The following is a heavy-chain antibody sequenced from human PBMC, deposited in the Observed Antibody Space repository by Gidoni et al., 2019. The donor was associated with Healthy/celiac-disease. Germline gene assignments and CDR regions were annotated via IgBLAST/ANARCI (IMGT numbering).Heavy chain of an antibody. CDR1: GGSISSGDYY. J-gene: IGHJ3*02. V-gene: IGHV4-30-4*01. Sequence: QVQLQESGPGLVKPSPTLSLTCTVSGGSISSGDYYWSWIRQPPGKGLEWIGYIYYSGSTYYNPSLKSRVTISVDTSKNQFSLKLSSVTAADTAVYYCARDRVTIFGVGEWVDAFDIWGQGTMVTVSS. D-gene: IGHD3-3*01. CDR2: IYYSGST. CDR3: ARDRVTIFGVGEWVDAFDI.